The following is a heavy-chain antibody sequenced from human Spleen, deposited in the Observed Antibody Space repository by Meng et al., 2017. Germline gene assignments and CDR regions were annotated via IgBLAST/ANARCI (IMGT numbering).Heavy chain of an antibody. CDR2: IYHSGST. CDR3: ATCISVAGHVDH. CDR1: GVSISSSTYY. J-gene: IGHJ4*02. V-gene: IGHV4-39*07. D-gene: IGHD6-19*01. Sequence: SETLSLTCTVSGVSISSSTYYWGWIRQPPGKGLEWIGSIYHSGSTYYNPSLKSRVTISVDTSKNQFSLELSSVTAADTAVYYCATCISVAGHVDHCGQGTLVTVSS.